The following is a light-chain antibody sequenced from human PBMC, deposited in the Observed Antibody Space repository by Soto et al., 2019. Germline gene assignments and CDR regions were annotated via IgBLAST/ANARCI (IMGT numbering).Light chain of an antibody. CDR2: RAS. CDR3: QHYNNWPYT. Sequence: EIVMTQSPATLSVSPVGSATLSCRASQHVSSNFAWYRQKPGQAPTLLIYRASTRATGIPARFSGSGSGTEFTLTISSLQSEDFAVYYCQHYNNWPYTFGQGTKLEIK. J-gene: IGKJ2*01. V-gene: IGKV3-15*01. CDR1: QHVSSN.